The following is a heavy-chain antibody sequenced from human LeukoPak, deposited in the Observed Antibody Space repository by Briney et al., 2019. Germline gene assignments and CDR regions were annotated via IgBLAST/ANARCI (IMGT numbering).Heavy chain of an antibody. V-gene: IGHV4-34*01. D-gene: IGHD3-22*01. CDR3: ARAGGYQGAFDI. Sequence: PSETLSLTCAVYGGSFSGYYWVWIPQPPGKGLVWIGEINHSGSTNYHPSLKSRVTISVDTSKNQFSLKLSSVAAADTAVYYCARAGGYQGAFDIWGQGTMVTVSS. CDR2: INHSGST. J-gene: IGHJ3*02. CDR1: GGSFSGYY.